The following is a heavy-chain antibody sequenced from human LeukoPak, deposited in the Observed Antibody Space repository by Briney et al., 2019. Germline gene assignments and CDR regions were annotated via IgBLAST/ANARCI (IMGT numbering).Heavy chain of an antibody. CDR1: GFTFSSYA. CDR3: AKDIQYYDSSLDAFDI. D-gene: IGHD3-22*01. CDR2: ISGSGGST. V-gene: IGHV3-23*01. J-gene: IGHJ3*02. Sequence: GGSLRLSCAASGFTFSSYAMSWVRQAPGKGLEWVSVISGSGGSTYYADSVKGRFTISRDNSKNTLYLQMNSLRAEDTAVYYCAKDIQYYDSSLDAFDIWGQGTMVTVSS.